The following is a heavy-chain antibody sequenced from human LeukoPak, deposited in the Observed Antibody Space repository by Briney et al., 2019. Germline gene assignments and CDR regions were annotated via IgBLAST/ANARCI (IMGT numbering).Heavy chain of an antibody. CDR2: IDPSGTT. CDR1: AGSISNYY. J-gene: IGHJ6*03. D-gene: IGHD2-15*01. V-gene: IGHV4-4*07. CDR3: ARVTFRSSPSDYYYYYFMDV. Sequence: SETLSLTCTVSAGSISNYYWSWMRQPPREGLEFIGRIDPSGTTNHNPSLKRRVTITVDKSKIQFSLQLSSTTAADTAVYFCARVTFRSSPSDYYYYYFMDVWGKGTTVTVSS.